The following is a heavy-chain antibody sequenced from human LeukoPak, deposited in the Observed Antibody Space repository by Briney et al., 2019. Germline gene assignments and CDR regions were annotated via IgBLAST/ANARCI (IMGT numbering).Heavy chain of an antibody. V-gene: IGHV3-23*01. D-gene: IGHD3-22*01. CDR2: ISGSGGST. CDR3: AKAHYYDSSGPFDY. J-gene: IGHJ4*02. CDR1: GFTFSSYA. Sequence: GGSLRLFCAASGFTFSSYAMSWVRQAPGKGLEWVSAISGSGGSTYYADSVKGRFTISRDNSKNTLYLQMNSLRAEDTAVYYCAKAHYYDSSGPFDYWGQGTLVTVSS.